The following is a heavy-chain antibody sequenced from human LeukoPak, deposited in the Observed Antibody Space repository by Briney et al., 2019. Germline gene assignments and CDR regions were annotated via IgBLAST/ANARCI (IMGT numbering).Heavy chain of an antibody. CDR1: GFTFTDYY. Sequence: ASVKVSCKASGFTFTDYYMHWVRQAPGQGREWMGWINPNTGVTHHAQQFQGRVTMTRDTSISTGYMELSRLRSDDTAIYYCATYGSGSFFDYWGQGTLVTVSS. J-gene: IGHJ4*02. CDR2: INPNTGVT. D-gene: IGHD3-10*01. V-gene: IGHV1-2*02. CDR3: ATYGSGSFFDY.